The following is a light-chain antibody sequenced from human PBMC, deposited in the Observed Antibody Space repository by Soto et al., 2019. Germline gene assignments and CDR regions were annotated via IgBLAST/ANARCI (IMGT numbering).Light chain of an antibody. CDR2: ATS. V-gene: IGKV1-5*01. Sequence: DIHLTQSPSTLSASFGDRVAITCRASQTVSHWLAWYQQKPGKAPNLLIYATSSLQSGVPSRFSGSGSGTEFTLTISSLQPDDFATYYCQQFRTFGQGTKVDIK. CDR1: QTVSHW. CDR3: QQFRT. J-gene: IGKJ1*01.